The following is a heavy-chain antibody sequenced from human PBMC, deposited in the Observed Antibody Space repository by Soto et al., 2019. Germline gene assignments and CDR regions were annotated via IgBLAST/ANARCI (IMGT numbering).Heavy chain of an antibody. Sequence: EVQLLESGGDLVQPGGSLRLSCVASGFSFGNYAMNWVRQDPGKGLQWVASISNSGGITYYADSVKGRFTISRDNSENTLFLQLNSLRVEDTAIYYCAKDWMGRGSFFEYWGQGTLVTVSA. CDR3: AKDWMGRGSFFEY. D-gene: IGHD3-10*01. CDR1: GFSFGNYA. V-gene: IGHV3-23*01. CDR2: ISNSGGIT. J-gene: IGHJ4*02.